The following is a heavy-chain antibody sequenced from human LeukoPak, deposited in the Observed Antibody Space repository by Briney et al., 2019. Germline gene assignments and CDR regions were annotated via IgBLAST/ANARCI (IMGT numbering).Heavy chain of an antibody. J-gene: IGHJ5*02. CDR3: ARAKRSHGCVDP. V-gene: IGHV4-31*03. Sequence: PSETLSLTCTVSGGSISSGGYYWSWISQHPGKGLEWIGYIYYSGSTYYNPSLKSRVTISVDTSKNQFSLKLSSVTAADTAMYYCARAKRSHGCVDPWGQGTLVTVSS. CDR1: GGSISSGGYY. CDR2: IYYSGST.